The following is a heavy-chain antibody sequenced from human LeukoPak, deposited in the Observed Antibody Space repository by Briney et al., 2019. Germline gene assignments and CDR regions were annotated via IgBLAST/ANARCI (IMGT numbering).Heavy chain of an antibody. CDR1: GFTFSSYE. Sequence: GGSLRLSCAASGFTFSSYEMNWVRQAPGKGLEWVSYISSSGSTIYYADSVKGRFTISRDNSKNTLYLQMNSLRAEDTAVYYCAKDAGYDYGASAAYFDYWGQGTLVTVSS. V-gene: IGHV3-48*03. D-gene: IGHD4-17*01. CDR3: AKDAGYDYGASAAYFDY. CDR2: ISSSGSTI. J-gene: IGHJ4*02.